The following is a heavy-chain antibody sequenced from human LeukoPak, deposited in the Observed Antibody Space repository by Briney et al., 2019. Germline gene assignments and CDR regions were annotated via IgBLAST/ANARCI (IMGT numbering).Heavy chain of an antibody. J-gene: IGHJ2*01. V-gene: IGHV3-33*06. Sequence: GGSLRLSCAASGFSFSDYGVHWVRQAPGKGLEWVAVIWYDGSIKYYRDSVKGRFTISRDNSRNTVYLQMNNLRAEDTAVYYCVKGFNWYFDLWGRGTLITVSS. CDR2: IWYDGSIK. CDR1: GFSFSDYG. CDR3: VKGFNWYFDL.